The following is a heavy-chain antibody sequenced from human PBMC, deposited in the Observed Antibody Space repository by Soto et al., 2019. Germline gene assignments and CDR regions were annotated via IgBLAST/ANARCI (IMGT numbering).Heavy chain of an antibody. V-gene: IGHV1-69*13. J-gene: IGHJ4*02. CDR3: AKDSPYSSGWYFDY. D-gene: IGHD6-19*01. CDR2: IIPIFGTA. CDR1: GGTFSSDA. Sequence: SVKVSCKASGGTFSSDAISWVRQAPGQGLEWMGAIIPIFGTAHYAQKFQGRVTITADESTSTAYMELSSLRAEDTAVYYCAKDSPYSSGWYFDYLGQGTLVTVSP.